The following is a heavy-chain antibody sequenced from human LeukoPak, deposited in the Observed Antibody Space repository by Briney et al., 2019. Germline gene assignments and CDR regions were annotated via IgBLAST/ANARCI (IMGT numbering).Heavy chain of an antibody. V-gene: IGHV1-8*02. J-gene: IGHJ4*02. CDR1: GYTFTSYG. CDR3: ARISNMATTPDS. Sequence: ASVKVSCKASGYTFTSYGISWVRQATGQGLEWMGWMNPNSGDTGYAQKFQGRVTMTRNTSISTAYMVLSSLRSEDTAVYYCARISNMATTPDSWGQGTLVTVSS. CDR2: MNPNSGDT. D-gene: IGHD5-24*01.